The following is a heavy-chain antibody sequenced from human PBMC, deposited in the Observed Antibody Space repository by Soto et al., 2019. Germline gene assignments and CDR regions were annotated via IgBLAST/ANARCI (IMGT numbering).Heavy chain of an antibody. CDR1: GGSFSGYY. V-gene: IGHV4-34*01. Sequence: ETLSLTCAVYGGSFSGYYWSWIRQPPGKRLAWIGVINHSGSTNYNPSLKSRVTISVDTSKNQFSLKLCSVTAAVTAVYYCARAGGSSSSWYSVLTHRRDNWFDPGGQGALVTVSS. J-gene: IGHJ5*02. CDR3: ARAGGSSSSWYSVLTHRRDNWFDP. CDR2: INHSGST. D-gene: IGHD6-13*01.